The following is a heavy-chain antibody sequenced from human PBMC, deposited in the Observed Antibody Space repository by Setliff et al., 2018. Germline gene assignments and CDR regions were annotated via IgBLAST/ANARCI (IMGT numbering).Heavy chain of an antibody. J-gene: IGHJ4*01. CDR2: IYTSGST. Sequence: PSETLSLTCTVSGGSISSGSYYWSWIRQPAGKGLEWIGHIYTSGSTNYNPSLKSRVTISVDTSRNQFSLELRSVTVADTATYYCVRPGGTTVVARHFDYWCSGILGTVSS. CDR1: GGSISSGSYY. CDR3: VRPGGTTVVARHFDY. V-gene: IGHV4-61*09. D-gene: IGHD2-15*01.